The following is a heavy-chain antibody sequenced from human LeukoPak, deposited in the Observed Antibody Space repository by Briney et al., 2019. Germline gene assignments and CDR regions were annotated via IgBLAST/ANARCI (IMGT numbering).Heavy chain of an antibody. J-gene: IGHJ4*02. D-gene: IGHD6-19*01. CDR3: AKAGRDGQWLAVFDY. Sequence: PGGSLRLSCAASGFTFDDYAMHWVRQAPGKGLEWVSGISWNSGSIGYADSVKGRFTISRDNAKNSLYLQMNSLRAEDTALYYCAKAGRDGQWLAVFDYWGQGTLVTVSS. CDR2: ISWNSGSI. V-gene: IGHV3-9*01. CDR1: GFTFDDYA.